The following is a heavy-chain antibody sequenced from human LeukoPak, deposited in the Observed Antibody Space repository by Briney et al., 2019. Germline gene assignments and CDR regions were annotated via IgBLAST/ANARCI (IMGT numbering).Heavy chain of an antibody. V-gene: IGHV3-23*01. CDR1: GFTFSSYA. CDR2: ISGSGGST. CDR3: VRDCGPSYYDILTGSGAFDI. J-gene: IGHJ3*02. Sequence: PGGSLRLSCAASGFTFSSYAMSWVRQAPGKGLEWVSAISGSGGSTYYADSVKGRFAISRDNSKNTLYLHMNSLRAEDTAVYYCVRDCGPSYYDILTGSGAFDIWGQGTMVTVSS. D-gene: IGHD3-9*01.